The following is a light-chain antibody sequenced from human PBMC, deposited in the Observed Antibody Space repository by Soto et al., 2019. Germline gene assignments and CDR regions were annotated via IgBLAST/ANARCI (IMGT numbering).Light chain of an antibody. V-gene: IGLV2-14*03. Sequence: QSVLTQPASVSGSPGQSITISCTGTSIDAGTYNYVSWYQQHPGEAPRLIIYDVSNRPSGISNRFSGSKSGNTASLTISGLQAEDEADYYCNSHIPDSSLNVVFGGGTKLTVL. CDR1: SIDAGTYNY. CDR2: DVS. CDR3: NSHIPDSSLNVV. J-gene: IGLJ2*01.